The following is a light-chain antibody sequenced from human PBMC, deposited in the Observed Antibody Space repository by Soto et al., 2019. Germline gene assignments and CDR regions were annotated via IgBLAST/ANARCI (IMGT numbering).Light chain of an antibody. CDR2: EGS. V-gene: IGLV2-23*01. CDR1: SSDVGSYKL. J-gene: IGLJ2*01. Sequence: QSALTQPASVSGSPGQSITISCTGTSSDVGSYKLVSWYQQHPGKAPKFIIYEGSKRPSGVSNRFSGSKSGNTASLTISGLRAEDEADYYCCSYAGSSTYVVFGGGTKLTVL. CDR3: CSYAGSSTYVV.